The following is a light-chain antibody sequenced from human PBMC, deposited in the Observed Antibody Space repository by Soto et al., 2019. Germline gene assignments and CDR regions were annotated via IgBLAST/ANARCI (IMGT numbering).Light chain of an antibody. J-gene: IGLJ1*01. Sequence: QSVVTQPPSVSGAPGQRVTISCTGRSSNIGAGYHVHWYQQLPGAAPKLLIFGDSNRPSGDPDRFSGSKSGTSASLAITGHQADDEAEYYCQSSDSRLSGSDVFGTGTKVTVL. CDR2: GDS. CDR3: QSSDSRLSGSDV. CDR1: SSNIGAGYH. V-gene: IGLV1-40*01.